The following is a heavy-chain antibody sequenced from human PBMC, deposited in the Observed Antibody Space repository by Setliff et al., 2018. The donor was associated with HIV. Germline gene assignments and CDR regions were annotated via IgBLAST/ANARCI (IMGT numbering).Heavy chain of an antibody. J-gene: IGHJ4*02. Sequence: SCTVSGGSISGGGYYWGWIRQSPGKGLEWIASIRSSGDTYYNPSLQSRVIISVDTSNNQISLKLTSVTAADTAVYYCTIPASSLAPNWGRGTQVTVSS. CDR1: GGSISGGGYY. CDR3: TIPASSLAPN. V-gene: IGHV4-39*01. CDR2: IRSSGDT.